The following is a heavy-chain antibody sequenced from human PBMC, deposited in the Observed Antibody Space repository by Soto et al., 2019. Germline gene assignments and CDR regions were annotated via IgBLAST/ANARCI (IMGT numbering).Heavy chain of an antibody. V-gene: IGHV3-23*01. J-gene: IGHJ4*02. Sequence: GGSLRPSWAPSGFTLGSYAISWVRQAQGKGREWVSSISGMGGSTYYANSVKGRFTISRDNTKNTLYLQMNSVRADVTAVYYCAKDRGTMVEYFDYWGQGTLVTVSS. CDR3: AKDRGTMVEYFDY. D-gene: IGHD3-10*01. CDR1: GFTLGSYA. CDR2: ISGMGGST.